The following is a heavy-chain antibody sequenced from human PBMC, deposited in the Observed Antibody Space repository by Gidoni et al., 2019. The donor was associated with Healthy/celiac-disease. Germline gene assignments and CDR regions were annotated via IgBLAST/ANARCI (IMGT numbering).Heavy chain of an antibody. CDR3: AKDLSIAARPRGYYYYYGMDV. V-gene: IGHV3-30*18. D-gene: IGHD6-6*01. CDR1: GFTFSSYG. J-gene: IGHJ6*02. Sequence: QVQLVESGGGVVQPGRSLRLSCAASGFTFSSYGMHWVRQAPGKGLEWVAVISYDGSNKYYADSVKGRFTISRDNSKNTLYLQMNSLRAEDTAVYYCAKDLSIAARPRGYYYYYGMDVWGQGTTVTVSS. CDR2: ISYDGSNK.